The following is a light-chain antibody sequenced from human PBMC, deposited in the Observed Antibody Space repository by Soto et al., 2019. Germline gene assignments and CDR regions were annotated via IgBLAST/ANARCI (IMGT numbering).Light chain of an antibody. CDR1: QSVSSH. V-gene: IGKV3-11*01. CDR2: DAS. Sequence: EIVLTQSPATLSLSPGERATLSCRASQSVSSHLAWCQQKPGQAPRLLIYDASNRATGIPARFSGSGSGTDFTLTISSLEPEDFAVYYCQQRSNWPWTFDQGTKVEIK. J-gene: IGKJ1*01. CDR3: QQRSNWPWT.